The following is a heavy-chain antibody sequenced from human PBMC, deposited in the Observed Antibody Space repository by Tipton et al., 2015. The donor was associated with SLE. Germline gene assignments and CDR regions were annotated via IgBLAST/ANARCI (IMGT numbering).Heavy chain of an antibody. J-gene: IGHJ6*03. CDR3: AREGYDSFYYYYYMDV. CDR1: GDSIRNYY. CDR2: IYYSGYT. Sequence: LRLSCTVSGDSIRNYYWSWIRQPPGKGLEWIGYIYYSGYTNYNPSLKSRLTISLDTSKNQFSLKLSSVTAADTAVYYCAREGYDSFYYYYYMDVWGKGTTVTVSS. V-gene: IGHV4-59*01. D-gene: IGHD3-22*01.